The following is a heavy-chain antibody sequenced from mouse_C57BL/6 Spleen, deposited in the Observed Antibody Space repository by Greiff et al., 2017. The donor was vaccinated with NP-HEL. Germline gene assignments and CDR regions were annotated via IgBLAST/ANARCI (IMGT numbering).Heavy chain of an antibody. D-gene: IGHD1-1*01. Sequence: QVQLQQPGAELVKPGASVKLSCKASGYTFTSYWMQWVKQRPGQGLEWIGEIDPSDSYTNYNQKFKGKATLTVDTSSSTAYMQLSSLTSEDSAVYYCARSTTVVCDYWGQGTTLTVSS. J-gene: IGHJ2*01. CDR1: GYTFTSYW. V-gene: IGHV1-50*01. CDR3: ARSTTVVCDY. CDR2: IDPSDSYT.